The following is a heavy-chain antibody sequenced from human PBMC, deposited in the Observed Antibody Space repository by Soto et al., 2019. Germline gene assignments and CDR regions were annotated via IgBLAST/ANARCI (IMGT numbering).Heavy chain of an antibody. CDR2: INHSGST. Sequence: QVQLQQWGAGLLKPSETLSLTCAVYGGSFSGYYWSWIRQPPGKGLEWIGEINHSGSTNYNPSLKSRVTISVDTSKNQFSLKLSSVTDADTAVYYCARAHTMVRGVDYWGQGTLVTVSS. D-gene: IGHD3-10*01. CDR1: GGSFSGYY. CDR3: ARAHTMVRGVDY. J-gene: IGHJ4*02. V-gene: IGHV4-34*01.